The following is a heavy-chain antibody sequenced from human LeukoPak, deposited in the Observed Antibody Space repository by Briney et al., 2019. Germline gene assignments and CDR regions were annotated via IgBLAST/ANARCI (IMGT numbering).Heavy chain of an antibody. CDR3: ARCDSSSWLPDY. CDR2: INHSGST. Sequence: SETLSLTCAVYGGSFSGYYWSWIRQPPGKGLEWIGEINHSGSTNYNPSLKSRVTISVDTSKNQFSLKLSSVTAADTAVYYCARCDSSSWLPDYWGQGTLVTVSS. V-gene: IGHV4-34*01. CDR1: GGSFSGYY. D-gene: IGHD6-13*01. J-gene: IGHJ4*02.